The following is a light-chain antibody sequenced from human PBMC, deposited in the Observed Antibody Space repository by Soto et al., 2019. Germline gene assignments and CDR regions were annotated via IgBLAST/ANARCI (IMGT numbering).Light chain of an antibody. CDR1: QSDGSN. J-gene: IGKJ1*01. V-gene: IGKV3-15*01. CDR3: QPYNNWPPDRT. Sequence: EIVMTQSPATLSVSPGERATLSCRASQSDGSNLAWYQQKPGQAPRLLIYGASTRATGIPARFSGSGSGTEFTLTISSLQSEDFAIYFCQPYNNWPPDRTFGQGTKVENK. CDR2: GAS.